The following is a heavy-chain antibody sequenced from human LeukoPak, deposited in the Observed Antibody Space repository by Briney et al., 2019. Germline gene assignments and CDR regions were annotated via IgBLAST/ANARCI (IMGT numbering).Heavy chain of an antibody. D-gene: IGHD1-20*01. V-gene: IGHV3-53*01. CDR3: ARGGVYYWNPRY. J-gene: IGHJ4*02. CDR2: LYTDGTT. CDR1: GFSVSSNY. Sequence: GGSLRLSCIASGFSVSSNYMSWVRRAPGKGLEWVALLYTDGTTYYASSVEGRFTISRDTSRNTFYLHMNSLRADDTAVYYCARGGVYYWNPRYWGQGTLVTVSS.